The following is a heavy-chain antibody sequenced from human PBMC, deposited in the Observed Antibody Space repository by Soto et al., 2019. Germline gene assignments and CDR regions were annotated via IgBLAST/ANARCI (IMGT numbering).Heavy chain of an antibody. CDR3: AKGLAAAGISAFAI. D-gene: IGHD6-13*01. V-gene: IGHV3-23*01. Sequence: EVQLLESGGGLVQPGGSLRLSCAASGFTFSSYAMTWVRQAPGKGLEWVSAISGSGGSTYYADSVKGRFTISRDNSKNILSLQMNSLRAEDTAVYICAKGLAAAGISAFAIWGQGTMVTVSS. CDR2: ISGSGGST. J-gene: IGHJ3*02. CDR1: GFTFSSYA.